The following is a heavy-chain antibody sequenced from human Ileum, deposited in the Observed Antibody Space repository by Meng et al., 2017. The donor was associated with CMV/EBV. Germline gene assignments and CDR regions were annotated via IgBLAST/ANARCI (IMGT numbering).Heavy chain of an antibody. CDR2: IHTSGTT. CDR1: DGSISSXY. D-gene: IGHD2-2*01. CDR3: AREKSSCTSSTCYGVDS. V-gene: IGHV4-4*07. Sequence: TLXXTCXXPDGSISSXYGRWIRQSAGKGLEWIGRIHTSGTTNYNPSLKSRVTLSLDTSKDQFSLKLTSVTAADTAVYYCAREKSSCTSSTCYGVDSWGQGTLVTVSS. J-gene: IGHJ4*02.